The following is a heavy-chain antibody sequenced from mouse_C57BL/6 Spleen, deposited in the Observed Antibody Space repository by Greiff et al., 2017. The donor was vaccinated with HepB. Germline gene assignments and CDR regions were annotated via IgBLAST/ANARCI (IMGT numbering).Heavy chain of an antibody. CDR2: INYDGSST. CDR1: GFTFSDYY. J-gene: IGHJ4*01. Sequence: EVMLVESEGGLVQPGSSMKLSCTASGFTFSDYYMAWVRQVPEKGLEWVANINYDGSSTYYLDSLKSRFIISRDNAKNILYLQMSSLKSEDTATYYCARDSPHYYGSYYYAMDYWGQGTSVTVSS. V-gene: IGHV5-16*01. CDR3: ARDSPHYYGSYYYAMDY. D-gene: IGHD1-1*01.